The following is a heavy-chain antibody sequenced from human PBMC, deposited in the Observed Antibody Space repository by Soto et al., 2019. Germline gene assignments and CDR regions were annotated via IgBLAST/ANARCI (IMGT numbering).Heavy chain of an antibody. CDR1: EFTFSNYA. Sequence: PGGSLRLSCAASEFTFSNYAMSWVRQAPGKGLEWVSAISDNGGTTYYADSVKGRFTISRDNSKNTLYLQMNSLRAEDTAVYYCAKRYSDYFDYWGQGTLVTVSS. J-gene: IGHJ4*02. CDR2: ISDNGGTT. D-gene: IGHD4-4*01. V-gene: IGHV3-23*01. CDR3: AKRYSDYFDY.